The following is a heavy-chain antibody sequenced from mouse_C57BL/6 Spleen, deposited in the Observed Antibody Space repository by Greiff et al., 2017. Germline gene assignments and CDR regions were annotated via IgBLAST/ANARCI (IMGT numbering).Heavy chain of an antibody. V-gene: IGHV1-82*01. CDR1: GYAFSSSW. Sequence: QVQLQQSGPELVKPGASVKISCKASGYAFSSSWMNWVKQRPGKGLEWIGRIYPGDGDTNYNGKFKGKATLTADKSSSTAYMQLSSLTSEDSAVYFCARGAPIYYYADDWGQGTTLTVSS. CDR3: ARGAPIYYYADD. J-gene: IGHJ2*01. D-gene: IGHD1-1*01. CDR2: IYPGDGDT.